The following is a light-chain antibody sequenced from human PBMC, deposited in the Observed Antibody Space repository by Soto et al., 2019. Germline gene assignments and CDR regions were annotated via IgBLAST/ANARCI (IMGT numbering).Light chain of an antibody. V-gene: IGLV2-14*01. J-gene: IGLJ1*01. CDR3: CSYTSSNTLV. Sequence: QSALTQPASVSGSPGQSITISCTGTSSDIGGYKFVSWFQQYPGKAPKLVIYEVTSRPSGVSNRFSGSKSGTTASLTISGLQADDEAEYFCCSYTSSNTLVFGGGTKLTVL. CDR2: EVT. CDR1: SSDIGGYKF.